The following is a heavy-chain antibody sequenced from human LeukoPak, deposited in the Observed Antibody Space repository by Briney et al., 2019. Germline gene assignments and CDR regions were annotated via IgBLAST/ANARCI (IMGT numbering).Heavy chain of an antibody. D-gene: IGHD5-18*01. CDR1: GGTFSSYA. V-gene: IGHV1-69*01. J-gene: IGHJ4*02. Sequence: VKVSCKASGGTFSSYAISWVRQAPGQGLEWMGGIIPIFGTANYAQKFQGRVTITADESTSTAYMELSSLRSEDTAVYYCARGVIGGPHTAMVTELYYFDYWGQGTLVTVSS. CDR3: ARGVIGGPHTAMVTELYYFDY. CDR2: IIPIFGTA.